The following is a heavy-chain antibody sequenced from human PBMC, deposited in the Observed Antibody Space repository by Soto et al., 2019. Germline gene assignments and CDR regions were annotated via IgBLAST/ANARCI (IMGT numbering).Heavy chain of an antibody. CDR1: GFSFSTSE. CDR3: AEDLTGSTGG. V-gene: IGHV3-48*03. J-gene: IGHJ4*02. D-gene: IGHD1-7*01. Sequence: EVQLVESGGGLVQPGGSLRLSCAASGFSFSTSEMNWVRQAPGKGLEWVSYISISGGSVDYADSVKGRFTISRDNANTSLYLQMSSLRVEDTGVYYCAEDLTGSTGGWGQGTLVTVSS. CDR2: ISISGGSV.